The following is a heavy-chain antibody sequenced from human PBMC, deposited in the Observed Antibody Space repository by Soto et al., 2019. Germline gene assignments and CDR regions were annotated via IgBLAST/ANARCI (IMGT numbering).Heavy chain of an antibody. J-gene: IGHJ3*02. CDR1: GGSISSSNW. V-gene: IGHV4-4*02. CDR2: IYHSGST. D-gene: IGHD3-9*01. Sequence: PSETLSLTCAVSGGSISSSNWWSWVRQPPGKGLEWIGEIYHSGSTNYNPSLKSRVTISVDKSKNQFSLKLSSVTAADTAVYYCARDSMDFDWLRAFDIWGQGTMVTVSS. CDR3: ARDSMDFDWLRAFDI.